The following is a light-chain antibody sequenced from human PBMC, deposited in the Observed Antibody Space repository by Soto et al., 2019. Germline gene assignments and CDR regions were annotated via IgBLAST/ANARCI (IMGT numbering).Light chain of an antibody. CDR2: DAS. J-gene: IGKJ1*01. V-gene: IGKV1-5*01. CDR3: KQYNSYSWT. CDR1: QSISSW. Sequence: DIQITQSPSTLSASVGDRVTITCRASQSISSWLAWYQQKPGKAPKLLIYDASSLESGVPSRFSGSGSGTEFTLTISSLQPDDFATYYCKQYNSYSWTFG.